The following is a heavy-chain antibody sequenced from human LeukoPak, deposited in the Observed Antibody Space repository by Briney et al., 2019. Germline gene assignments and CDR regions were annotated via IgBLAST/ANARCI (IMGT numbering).Heavy chain of an antibody. D-gene: IGHD6-19*01. CDR3: ARGIAVAVNDY. J-gene: IGHJ4*02. CDR1: GFTFSSYW. CDR2: IKQDGSEK. Sequence: GGSLRLSCAASGFTFSSYWMSWVRQAPGKGLERVANIKQDGSEKYYVDSVKGRFTISRANAKNSLYLQMNSLRAEDTAVYYCARGIAVAVNDYWGQGTLVTVSS. V-gene: IGHV3-7*04.